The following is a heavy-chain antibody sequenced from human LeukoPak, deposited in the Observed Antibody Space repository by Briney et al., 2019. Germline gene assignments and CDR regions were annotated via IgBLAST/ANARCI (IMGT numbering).Heavy chain of an antibody. CDR2: INHSGST. CDR3: ARMGYSSSSSDY. Sequence: TPSETLSLTCAVYGGSFSGYYWSWIRQPPGKGLEWIGEINHSGSTNYNPSLKSRVTISVDTSKNQFSLKLSSVTAADTAVYYCARMGYSSSSSDYWGQGTLVTVSS. J-gene: IGHJ4*02. D-gene: IGHD6-6*01. CDR1: GGSFSGYY. V-gene: IGHV4-34*01.